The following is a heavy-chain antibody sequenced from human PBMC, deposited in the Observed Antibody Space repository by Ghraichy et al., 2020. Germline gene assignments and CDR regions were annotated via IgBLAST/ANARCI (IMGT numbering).Heavy chain of an antibody. CDR1: GGSISSYY. V-gene: IGHV4-59*01. CDR3: ARVLGEGYYYYMDV. CDR2: IYYSGST. J-gene: IGHJ6*03. D-gene: IGHD3-16*01. Sequence: SETLSLTCTVSGGSISSYYWSWIRQPPGKGLEWIGYIYYSGSTNYNPSLKSRVTISVDTSKNQFSLKLSSVTAADTAVYYCARVLGEGYYYYMDVWGKGTTVTVSS.